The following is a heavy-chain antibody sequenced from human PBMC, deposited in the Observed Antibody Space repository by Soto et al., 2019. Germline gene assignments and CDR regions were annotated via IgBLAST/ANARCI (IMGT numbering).Heavy chain of an antibody. CDR2: MNPGSGDT. CDR3: ARMESFGSLNWFDP. D-gene: IGHD5-18*01. Sequence: ASVKVFCKASGYTFTNNYVSWVRQATGQGLEWMGWMNPGSGDTGYAQKFQGRVTMTRDISIATAYMELNSLTSEDTAIYYCARMESFGSLNWFDPWGQGTLVTVSS. CDR1: GYTFTNNY. J-gene: IGHJ5*02. V-gene: IGHV1-8*02.